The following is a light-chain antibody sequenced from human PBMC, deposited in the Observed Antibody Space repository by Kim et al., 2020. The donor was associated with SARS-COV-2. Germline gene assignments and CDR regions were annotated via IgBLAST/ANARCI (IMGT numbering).Light chain of an antibody. V-gene: IGKV3-15*01. J-gene: IGKJ2*01. CDR1: QRVSTN. CDR2: GAS. Sequence: VSPGETVTLSCRTSQRVSTNLAWYQQKPGQAPRLLIYGASMRAAGIPAKFSGSGSGTEFTLTISSLQSEDFAVYFCQQYNNWPQTFGQGTKLEI. CDR3: QQYNNWPQT.